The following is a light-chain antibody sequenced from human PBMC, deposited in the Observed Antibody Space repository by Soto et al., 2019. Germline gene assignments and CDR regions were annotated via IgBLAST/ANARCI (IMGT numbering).Light chain of an antibody. J-gene: IGKJ5*01. CDR2: DAS. Sequence: DIQMTQSPSTLSASVGDRVTITCRASQRISSWLAWYQQKPGKAPKLLIYDASSLESGVPSRFSGSGSGTEFTLTISSLQPDDFATYYCQQYNSYSTFGQGTRLEIK. CDR1: QRISSW. CDR3: QQYNSYST. V-gene: IGKV1-5*01.